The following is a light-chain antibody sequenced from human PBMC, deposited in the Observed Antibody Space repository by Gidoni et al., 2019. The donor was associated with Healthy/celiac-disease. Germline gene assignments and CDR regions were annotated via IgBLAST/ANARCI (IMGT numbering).Light chain of an antibody. J-gene: IGLJ2*01. CDR2: DVS. CDR3: SSYTSSSTYVV. V-gene: IGLV2-14*03. Sequence: QPALTPPASVSGSPGQSITISCTGTSSDVGGYNYVSWYQQHPGKAPKLMIYDVSNRPSGVSNRFSGSKSGNTASLTISGLQAEDEADYYCSSYTSSSTYVVFGGGTKLTVL. CDR1: SSDVGGYNY.